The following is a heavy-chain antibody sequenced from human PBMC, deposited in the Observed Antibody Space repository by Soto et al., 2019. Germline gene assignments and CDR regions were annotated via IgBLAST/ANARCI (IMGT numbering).Heavy chain of an antibody. Sequence: GASVKVSCKASGYTFTGYYMHWVRQAPGQGLEWMGWINPNSGGTNYAQKFQGWVTMTRDTSISTAYMELSRLRSDDTAVYYCAREANPLRYYGMDVWGQGTTVTVS. J-gene: IGHJ6*02. CDR1: GYTFTGYY. CDR3: AREANPLRYYGMDV. CDR2: INPNSGGT. V-gene: IGHV1-2*04.